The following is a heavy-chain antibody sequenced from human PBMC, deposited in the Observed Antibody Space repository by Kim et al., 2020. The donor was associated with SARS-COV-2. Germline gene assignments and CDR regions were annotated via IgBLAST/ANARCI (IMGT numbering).Heavy chain of an antibody. V-gene: IGHV4-31*03. CDR3: ARRSTSYWYFDL. CDR1: GGSVSSGGSY. Sequence: SETLSLTCTVSGGSVSSGGSYWSWIRQHPGKGLEWIGYIYYSGSTYYNPSLKSRGTISVDTSKNQFSLILSSVTAADTAVYYCARRSTSYWYFDLWGRGTLVTVSS. CDR2: IYYSGST. J-gene: IGHJ2*01. D-gene: IGHD6-13*01.